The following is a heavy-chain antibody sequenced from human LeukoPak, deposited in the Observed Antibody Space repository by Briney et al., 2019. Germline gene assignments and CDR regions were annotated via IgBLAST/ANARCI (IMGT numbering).Heavy chain of an antibody. Sequence: GGSLRLSCAASGFTFSSYGMSWVRQAPGKGLEWVSAISGSGGSTYYADSVKGRFTISRDNSKNTLYLQMNSLRAEDTVVYYCAKDLDNYSTMVVVVAPLDIWGQGTMVTVSS. CDR3: AKDLDNYSTMVVVVAPLDI. CDR2: ISGSGGST. J-gene: IGHJ3*02. CDR1: GFTFSSYG. V-gene: IGHV3-23*01. D-gene: IGHD3-22*01.